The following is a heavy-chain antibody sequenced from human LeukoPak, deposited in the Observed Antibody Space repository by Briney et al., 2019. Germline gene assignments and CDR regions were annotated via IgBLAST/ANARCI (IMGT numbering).Heavy chain of an antibody. D-gene: IGHD2-15*01. CDR2: ISGDGGT. J-gene: IGHJ4*02. CDR1: GFTFGGYV. CDR3: ARYCGAASCYSGFDY. Sequence: PGGSLRLSCAASGFTFGGYVMSWVRQAPGKGPEWVSAISGDGGTYYADSVKGRFTISRDNSKNTLYLQMNGLGGEDTALYYCARYCGAASCYSGFDYWGQGTLVTVAS. V-gene: IGHV3-23*01.